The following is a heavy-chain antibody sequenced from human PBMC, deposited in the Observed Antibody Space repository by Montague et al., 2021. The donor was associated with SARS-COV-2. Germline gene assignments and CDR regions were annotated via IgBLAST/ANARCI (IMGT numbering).Heavy chain of an antibody. V-gene: IGHV3-21*01. Sequence: SLRLSCAASGFTFSSYSMNWVRQAPGKGLEWVSSISSSSSYIYYADSVKGRFTISRDNAKNSPYLQMNSLRAEDTAVYYCARLRDGVVPSPILGIGPYFSYYYMDVWGKGTTVTVSS. CDR1: GFTFSSYS. CDR2: ISSSSSYI. D-gene: IGHD2-15*01. J-gene: IGHJ6*03. CDR3: ARLRDGVVPSPILGIGPYFSYYYMDV.